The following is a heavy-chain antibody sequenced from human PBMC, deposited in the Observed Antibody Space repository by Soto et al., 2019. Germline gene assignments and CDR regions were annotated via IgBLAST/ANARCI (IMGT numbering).Heavy chain of an antibody. CDR2: ISSSSYI. V-gene: IGHV3-21*01. Sequence: ETLSLTCTVSGFTFSSYSMNWVRQAPGKGLEWVSSISSSSYIYYADSVKGRFTISRDNAKNSLYLQMNSLRAEDTAVYYCARDQGGQPTDAFDIWGQGTMVTVSS. D-gene: IGHD2-2*01. CDR1: GFTFSSYS. J-gene: IGHJ3*02. CDR3: ARDQGGQPTDAFDI.